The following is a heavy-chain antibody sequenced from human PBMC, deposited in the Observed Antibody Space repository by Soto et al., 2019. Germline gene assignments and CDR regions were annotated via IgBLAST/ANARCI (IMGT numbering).Heavy chain of an antibody. CDR1: GFTLNNYD. V-gene: IGHV3-23*01. CDR2: VGSDGGTT. J-gene: IGHJ3*01. Sequence: GGNLKLSCAASGFTLNNYDMSSVRQAPREGLEWDSIVGSDGGTTYCADSVKGRFTISRDNSRKTLYLQMNDLRADDTVLYYCAKAYASATGHPLDVWGHGTMVTVSS. D-gene: IGHD3-16*01. CDR3: AKAYASATGHPLDV.